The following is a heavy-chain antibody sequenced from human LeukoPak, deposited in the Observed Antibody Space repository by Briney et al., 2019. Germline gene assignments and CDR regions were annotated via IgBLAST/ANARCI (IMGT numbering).Heavy chain of an antibody. CDR2: IYYSGNT. CDR3: ARGRGTSWYLDS. J-gene: IGHJ4*02. D-gene: IGHD6-13*01. Sequence: SKTLSLTCTVSGDSISSYYWNWIRQPPGKGLEWIGYIYYSGNTAYNPSLKSRVTISVDTSKNQFSLKWNSLTAADTAVYYCARGRGTSWYLDSWGQGTLVTVSS. CDR1: GDSISSYY. V-gene: IGHV4-59*01.